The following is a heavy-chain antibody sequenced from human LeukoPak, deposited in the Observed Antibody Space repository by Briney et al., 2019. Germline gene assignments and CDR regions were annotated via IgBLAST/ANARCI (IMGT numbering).Heavy chain of an antibody. Sequence: GGSLRLSCAASGFTFSSYWMHWVRQAPGKGLVWVSRINSDGSSTSYADSVKGRFTISRDNAKNTLYLQMNSLRAEDTAVYYWARANSIVLMVYAIDWFDPWGQGTLVTVSS. J-gene: IGHJ5*02. CDR1: GFTFSSYW. D-gene: IGHD2-8*01. CDR3: ARANSIVLMVYAIDWFDP. V-gene: IGHV3-74*01. CDR2: INSDGSST.